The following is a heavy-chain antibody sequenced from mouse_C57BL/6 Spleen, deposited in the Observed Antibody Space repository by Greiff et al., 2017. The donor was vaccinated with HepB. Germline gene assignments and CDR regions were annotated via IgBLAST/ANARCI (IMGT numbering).Heavy chain of an antibody. V-gene: IGHV1-82*01. CDR2: IYPGDGDT. D-gene: IGHD1-1*01. Sequence: VQLQQSGPELLKPGASLKISCKASGYAFSSSWLNWLKQRPGKGLEWFGRIYPGDGDTNYIGKFKSMPTLTADKSSSTAYMQLSSLTSEDSAVYFCARGTTVVAPYFDYWGQGTTLTVSS. CDR1: GYAFSSSW. CDR3: ARGTTVVAPYFDY. J-gene: IGHJ2*01.